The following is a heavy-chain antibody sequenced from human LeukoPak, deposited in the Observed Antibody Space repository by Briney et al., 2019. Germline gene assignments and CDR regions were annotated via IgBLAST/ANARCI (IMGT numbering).Heavy chain of an antibody. V-gene: IGHV4-39*07. D-gene: IGHD6-6*01. Sequence: PSETLSLTCTVSGGSISSRTYYWGWIRQPPGTGLEWIGTIYYSGTPYYNPSLKSRVTISLDTSKNQFSLKLSSVTAADTAIYYCARDFSSSSTVYYYYYMDVWGKGTTVTVSS. CDR1: GGSISSRTYY. CDR3: ARDFSSSSTVYYYYYMDV. J-gene: IGHJ6*03. CDR2: IYYSGTP.